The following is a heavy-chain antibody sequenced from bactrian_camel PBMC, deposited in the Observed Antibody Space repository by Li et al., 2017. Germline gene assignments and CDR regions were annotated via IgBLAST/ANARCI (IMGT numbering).Heavy chain of an antibody. D-gene: IGHD1*01. CDR2: INAGGGAT. Sequence: VQLVESGGDLVRPGGSLRIACAASGFPFSTYGYDIHWVRQAPGKGLEWVSGINAGGGATDYADSVKGRFTISRDNAKNTVYLQLNSLKTEDTAMYYCLAVSGYWGQGTQVTVS. CDR3: LAVSGY. V-gene: IGHV3S40*01. CDR1: GFPFSTYGYD. J-gene: IGHJ6*01.